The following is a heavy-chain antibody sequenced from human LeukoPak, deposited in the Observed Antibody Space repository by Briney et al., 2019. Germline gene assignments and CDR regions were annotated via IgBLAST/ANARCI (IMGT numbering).Heavy chain of an antibody. D-gene: IGHD2-2*01. CDR3: ARRLTQYDCFDP. CDR2: TYYRSTWYN. Sequence: SQTLSLTCAVSGDSVSSNSVTWNWIRQSPSRGLEWLGRTYYRSTWYNDYAVSVRGRITVNPDTSKNQFSLHLNSVTPEDTAVYYCARRLTQYDCFDPWGQGIPVTVSS. J-gene: IGHJ5*02. V-gene: IGHV6-1*01. CDR1: GDSVSSNSVT.